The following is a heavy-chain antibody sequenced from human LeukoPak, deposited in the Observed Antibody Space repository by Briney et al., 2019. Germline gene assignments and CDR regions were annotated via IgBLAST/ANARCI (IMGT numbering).Heavy chain of an antibody. CDR1: GFTFSDYY. Sequence: GGSLRLSCAASGFTFSDYYMSWIRQAPGKGLEWVSSISTSSLYIYYADSVKGRFTISRDNARNSLYLQMNSLRAEDTAVYYCASQGSGYDSPIDYWGQGTLVTVSS. D-gene: IGHD5-12*01. V-gene: IGHV3-11*06. J-gene: IGHJ4*02. CDR3: ASQGSGYDSPIDY. CDR2: ISTSSLYI.